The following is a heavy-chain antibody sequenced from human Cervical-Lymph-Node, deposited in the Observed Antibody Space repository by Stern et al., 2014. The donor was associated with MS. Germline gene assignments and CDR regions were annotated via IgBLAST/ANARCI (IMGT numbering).Heavy chain of an antibody. Sequence: QVQLVQSGGGVVQPGRSLRLSCAASGFIFSSYGMHWVRQAPGKGLEWVAVIWYDGSNKYYADSVKGRITISRDNSKNTLYLQMNSLRAEDTAVYYCARGGGSWGYFDYWGQGTLVTVSS. J-gene: IGHJ4*02. CDR2: IWYDGSNK. CDR1: GFIFSSYG. V-gene: IGHV3-33*01. CDR3: ARGGGSWGYFDY. D-gene: IGHD1-26*01.